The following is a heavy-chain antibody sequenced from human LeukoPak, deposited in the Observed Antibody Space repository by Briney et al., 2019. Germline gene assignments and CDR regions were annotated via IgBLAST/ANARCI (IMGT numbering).Heavy chain of an antibody. D-gene: IGHD1-14*01. Sequence: SETLSLTCTVSGGSISSYYWSWIRQPPGKGLEWIGYIYYSGSTNYNPSLESRVTISVDTSKNQFSLKLSSVTAADTAVYYCANVHPRRSDAFDIWGQGTMVTVSS. CDR3: ANVHPRRSDAFDI. CDR1: GGSISSYY. CDR2: IYYSGST. V-gene: IGHV4-59*01. J-gene: IGHJ3*02.